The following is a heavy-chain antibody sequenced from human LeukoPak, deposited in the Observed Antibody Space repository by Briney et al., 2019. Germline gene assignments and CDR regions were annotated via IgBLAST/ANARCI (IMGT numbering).Heavy chain of an antibody. J-gene: IGHJ2*01. CDR3: ARGQNPPDYSSSWPPWSDL. CDR2: INLSGST. V-gene: IGHV4-34*01. Sequence: PSETLSLTCAVYGGSFSGYYWSWIRQPPGKGLEWIGEINLSGSTNYNPSLKSRVTISVDTSKNQFSLKLSSVTAADTAVYYCARGQNPPDYSSSWPPWSDLWGRGTLVTVSS. CDR1: GGSFSGYY. D-gene: IGHD6-13*01.